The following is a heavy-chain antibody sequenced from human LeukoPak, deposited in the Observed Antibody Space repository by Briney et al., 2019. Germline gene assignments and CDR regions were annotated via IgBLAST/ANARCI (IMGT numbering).Heavy chain of an antibody. CDR1: GFTFSSYG. CDR2: ISGSGGST. CDR3: AKDATLAVAGTSYYYYYMDV. D-gene: IGHD6-19*01. Sequence: GGSLRLSCAASGFTFSSYGMHWVRQAPGKGLEWVSAISGSGGSTYYADSVKGRFTISRDNSKNTLYLQMNSLRAEDTAVYYCAKDATLAVAGTSYYYYYMDVWGKGTTVTISS. J-gene: IGHJ6*03. V-gene: IGHV3-23*01.